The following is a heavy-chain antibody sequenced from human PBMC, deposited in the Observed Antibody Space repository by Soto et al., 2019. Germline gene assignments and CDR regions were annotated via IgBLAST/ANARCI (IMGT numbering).Heavy chain of an antibody. J-gene: IGHJ6*02. Sequence: QVQLVESGGGVVQPGGSLRLSCEASGFTFSKFGIHWVRQAPGKGLEWVAVVSYDGSFKYYADSVKGRFTISRDNSKNTLYLQRNSLRPEDTALYYCAKDSDQLLFGYYYYGMDVWGQGTTVTVSS. CDR2: VSYDGSFK. D-gene: IGHD2-2*01. V-gene: IGHV3-30*18. CDR3: AKDSDQLLFGYYYYGMDV. CDR1: GFTFSKFG.